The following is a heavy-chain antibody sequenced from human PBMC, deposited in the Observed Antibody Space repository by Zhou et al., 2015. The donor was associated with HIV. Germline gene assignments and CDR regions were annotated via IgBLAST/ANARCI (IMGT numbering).Heavy chain of an antibody. CDR2: ISGSGGST. Sequence: EVQLVESGGGLVQPGGSLRLSCAASGFTVSSNYMSWVRQAPGKGLEWVSGISGSGGSTYYADSVKGRFTISRDNPKNTLYLEMNSLRAEDTAVYYCAKEGDYVWGSYRALDYWGQGTLVTVSS. CDR1: GFTVSSNY. D-gene: IGHD3-16*02. CDR3: AKEGDYVWGSYRALDY. J-gene: IGHJ4*02. V-gene: IGHV3-23*04.